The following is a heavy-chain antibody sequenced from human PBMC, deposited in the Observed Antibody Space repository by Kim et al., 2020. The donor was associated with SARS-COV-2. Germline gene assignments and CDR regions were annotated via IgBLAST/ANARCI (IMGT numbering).Heavy chain of an antibody. Sequence: SETLSLTCSVSGYSIRTHHYWGWIRQPPGKGLEWIGSIYHTGETFYNSSLTSRVTVSVDTSKNQFSLRLSSVTAADTAVYYFARHNFMDVWGQGTTVTVSS. V-gene: IGHV4-38-2*02. J-gene: IGHJ6*02. CDR3: ARHNFMDV. CDR1: GYSIRTHHY. CDR2: IYHTGET.